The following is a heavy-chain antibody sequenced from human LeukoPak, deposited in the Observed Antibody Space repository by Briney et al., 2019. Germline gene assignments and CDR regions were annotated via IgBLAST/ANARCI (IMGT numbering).Heavy chain of an antibody. CDR1: GFTFSSYE. Sequence: PGGSLRLSCAVSGFTFSSYEMNWVRQAPGKGLEWIGXXXYSGSTYYNSSLKSRVTISVDTSKNQFSLKLSSVTAADTAVYYCARHEVLGYYDTRGVGIDYWGQGTLVTVSS. CDR3: ARHEVLGYYDTRGVGIDY. J-gene: IGHJ4*02. CDR2: XXYSGST. D-gene: IGHD3-22*01. V-gene: IGHV4-59*05.